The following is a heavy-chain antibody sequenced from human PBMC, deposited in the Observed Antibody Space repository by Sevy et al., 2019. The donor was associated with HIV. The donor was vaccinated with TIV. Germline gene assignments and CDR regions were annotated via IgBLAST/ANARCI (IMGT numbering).Heavy chain of an antibody. CDR3: ARGAFWSGQYPYYYYYGMDV. CDR2: INSAGSST. J-gene: IGHJ6*02. D-gene: IGHD3-3*01. Sequence: GGSLRLSCAASGFTFSSYWMHWVRQAPGKGLVWVSRINSAGSSTSYADSVKGRFTISRDNAKNTLYLQMNSLRAEDTAVYYCARGAFWSGQYPYYYYYGMDVWGQGTTVTVSS. V-gene: IGHV3-74*01. CDR1: GFTFSSYW.